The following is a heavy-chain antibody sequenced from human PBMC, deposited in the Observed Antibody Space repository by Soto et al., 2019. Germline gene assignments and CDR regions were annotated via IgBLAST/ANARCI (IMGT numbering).Heavy chain of an antibody. V-gene: IGHV1-2*02. CDR2: INPNSGGT. D-gene: IGHD3-9*01. J-gene: IGHJ4*02. CDR1: GYTFTGYY. Sequence: QVQLVQSGAEVKKPGASVKVSCKASGYTFTGYYMHWVRQAPGQGREGMGWINPNSGGTTYAQKFQGRDTMTRDTSISTAYMELSRLRSDAPAVYYCAREGRWRRYFDWPLAYWGQGTLVTVSS. CDR3: AREGRWRRYFDWPLAY.